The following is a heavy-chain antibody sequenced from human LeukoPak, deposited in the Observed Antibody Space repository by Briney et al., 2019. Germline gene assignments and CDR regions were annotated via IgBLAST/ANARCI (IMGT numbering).Heavy chain of an antibody. CDR3: EKMEGQRLYDYCMDV. Sequence: GASLRLPCAASGFALSNFAMSLVRHAPEKGLEWVSAMSGSGYYTYYVESVEARFPISRDNSKNTLYLNMNSLRADDTAVYYREKMEGQRLYDYCMDVWGRGTTVTVSS. D-gene: IGHD3-3*01. J-gene: IGHJ6*03. CDR1: GFALSNFA. V-gene: IGHV3-23*01. CDR2: MSGSGYYT.